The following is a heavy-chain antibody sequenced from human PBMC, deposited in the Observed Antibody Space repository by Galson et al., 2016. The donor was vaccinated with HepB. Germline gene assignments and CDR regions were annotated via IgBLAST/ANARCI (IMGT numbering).Heavy chain of an antibody. CDR3: AKGNIVQVPAAPYA. CDR1: GFTFSNYA. V-gene: IGHV3-23*01. J-gene: IGHJ5*02. CDR2: ISGSGDTT. Sequence: SLRLSCAASGFTFSNYAMSWVRQAPGKGLEWVSSISGSGDTTYDADAVRGRFTISRDNSMNTLPLQMDSLRAEDSAIYYCAKGNIVQVPAAPYAWGQGALVTVSS. D-gene: IGHD2-2*01.